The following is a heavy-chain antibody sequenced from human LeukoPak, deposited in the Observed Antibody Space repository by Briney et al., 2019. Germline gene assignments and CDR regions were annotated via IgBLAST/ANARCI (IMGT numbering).Heavy chain of an antibody. Sequence: GGSLRLSCAASGFTFSSYAMHWVRQAPGKGLEWVAVISCDGSNKYYADSVKGRFTISRDNSKNTLYLQMNSLRAEDTAVYYCARDPMPVGGCCFDYWGQGTLVTVSS. V-gene: IGHV3-30-3*01. CDR2: ISCDGSNK. CDR3: ARDPMPVGGCCFDY. D-gene: IGHD3-16*01. CDR1: GFTFSSYA. J-gene: IGHJ4*02.